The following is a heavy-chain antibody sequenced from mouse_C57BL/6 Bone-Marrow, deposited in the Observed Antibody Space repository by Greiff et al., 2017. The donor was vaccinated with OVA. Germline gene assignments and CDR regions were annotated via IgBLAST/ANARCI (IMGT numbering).Heavy chain of an antibody. CDR3: ARNWLRGGYYFDY. V-gene: IGHV2-2*01. D-gene: IGHD2-2*01. CDR2: IWSGGST. Sequence: VQRVESGPGLVQPSQSLSITCTVSGFSLTSYGVHWVRQSPGKGLEWLGVIWSGGSTDYNAAFISRLSISKDNSKSQVFFKMNSLQADDTAIYYCARNWLRGGYYFDYWGQGTTLTVSS. J-gene: IGHJ2*01. CDR1: GFSLTSYG.